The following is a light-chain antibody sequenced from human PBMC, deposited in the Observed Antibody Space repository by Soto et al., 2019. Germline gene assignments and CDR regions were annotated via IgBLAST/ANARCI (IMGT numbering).Light chain of an antibody. V-gene: IGKV3D-15*01. CDR3: QQGGNWPLT. CDR2: SAS. J-gene: IGKJ5*01. Sequence: ETVMTQSPATLSVSPGGRATLSCRASQSVDSTLAWYQQRPGQAPRVLIHSASSRATGIPDRFTGSGSGTDFTLTITRLEPEDFAVYYCQQGGNWPLTFGQGTRLEI. CDR1: QSVDST.